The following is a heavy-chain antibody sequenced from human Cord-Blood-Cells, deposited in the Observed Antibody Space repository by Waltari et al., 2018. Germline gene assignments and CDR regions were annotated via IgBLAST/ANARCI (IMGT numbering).Heavy chain of an antibody. CDR3: ATLLFGELLYYFDY. J-gene: IGHJ4*02. CDR2: FDPEDGET. D-gene: IGHD3-10*02. V-gene: IGHV1-24*01. Sequence: QVQLVQSGADVKQPAASGQVSCKVSGYTLTELSIHWLRHAPGKGLEWMGGFDPEDGETIYAQKFQGRVTMTEDTSTDTAYMELSSLRSEDTAVYYCATLLFGELLYYFDYWGQGTLVTVSS. CDR1: GYTLTELS.